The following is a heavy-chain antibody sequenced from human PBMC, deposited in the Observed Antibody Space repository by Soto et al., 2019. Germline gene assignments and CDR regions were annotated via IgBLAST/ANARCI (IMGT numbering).Heavy chain of an antibody. V-gene: IGHV3-30*18. D-gene: IGHD3-22*01. J-gene: IGHJ4*02. CDR2: ISYDGRNK. Sequence: GGSLRLSCAASGFTFSTYGMHWVRQAPGRGLEWVAGISYDGRNKYYVDSVKGRFTISRDNSKNTLDLQMNSLRVEDTAVFYCAQDTYYHDPSGYYTFAYWXQGALVTVSS. CDR1: GFTFSTYG. CDR3: AQDTYYHDPSGYYTFAY.